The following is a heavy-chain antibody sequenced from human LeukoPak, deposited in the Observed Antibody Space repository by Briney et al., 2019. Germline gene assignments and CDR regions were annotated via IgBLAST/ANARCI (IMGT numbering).Heavy chain of an antibody. CDR3: ASSYYYDSSGYYRFDY. CDR2: IYHSGST. D-gene: IGHD3-22*01. V-gene: IGHV4-38-2*02. J-gene: IGHJ4*02. CDR1: GYSISSGYY. Sequence: PSETLSLTCTVSGYSISSGYYWGWIRQPPGKGREWIGVIYHSGSTYYNPSLKSRVTISVDTSKNQFSLKLSSVTAADTAVYYCASSYYYDSSGYYRFDYWGQGTLVTVSS.